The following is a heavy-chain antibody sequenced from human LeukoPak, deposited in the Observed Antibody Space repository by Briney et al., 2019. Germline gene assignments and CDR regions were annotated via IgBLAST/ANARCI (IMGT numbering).Heavy chain of an antibody. CDR2: INPNSGGT. V-gene: IGHV1-2*02. J-gene: IGHJ3*02. Sequence: ASVKVSCKASGYTFTGYYMHWVRQAPGQGLEWMRWINPNSGGTNYAQKLQGRVTMTTVTSTSTAYMELRSLRSDDTAVYYCARDEYYYESSGYPAFDIWGQGTMVTVSS. CDR1: GYTFTGYY. D-gene: IGHD3-22*01. CDR3: ARDEYYYESSGYPAFDI.